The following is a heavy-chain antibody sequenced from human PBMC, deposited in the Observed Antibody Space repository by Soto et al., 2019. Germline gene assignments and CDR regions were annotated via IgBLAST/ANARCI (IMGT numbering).Heavy chain of an antibody. V-gene: IGHV4-39*01. J-gene: IGHJ4*02. CDR3: AKAISDYYAPSDY. CDR2: IYYSGST. D-gene: IGHD3-22*01. Sequence: SETLSLTYTVSGGSISSSSYYWGWIRQPPGKGLEWIGSIYYSGSTYYNPSLKSRVTISVDTSKNQFSLKLSSVTAADTAIYYCAKAISDYYAPSDYWGQGTQVTVSS. CDR1: GGSISSSSYY.